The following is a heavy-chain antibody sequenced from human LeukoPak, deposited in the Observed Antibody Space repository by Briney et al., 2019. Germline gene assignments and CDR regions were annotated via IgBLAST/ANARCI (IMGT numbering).Heavy chain of an antibody. D-gene: IGHD3-9*01. V-gene: IGHV4-39*07. Sequence: PSETLSLTCTVSGGSISSSSYYWGWIRQPPGKGLEWIGEINHSGSTNYNPSLKSRVTISVDTSKNQFSLKLSSVTAADTAVYYCARRRPTYVLRYFGPNNWFDPWGQGTLVTVSS. CDR3: ARRRPTYVLRYFGPNNWFDP. CDR2: INHSGST. J-gene: IGHJ5*02. CDR1: GGSISSSSYY.